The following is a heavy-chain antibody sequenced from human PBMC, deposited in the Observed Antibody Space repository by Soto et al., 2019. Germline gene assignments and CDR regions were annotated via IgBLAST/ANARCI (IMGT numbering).Heavy chain of an antibody. CDR3: AREYTYGSNFFDC. CDR2: ISHSGST. V-gene: IGHV4-59*06. Sequence: PSETLSLTCTVSGGSISSYYWSWIRQHPGKGLEWIGYISHSGSTYYNPSLKSRVIISVDTSKNQFSLSLTSVTAADTAVYYCAREYTYGSNFFDCWGQGARVTVSS. D-gene: IGHD5-18*01. J-gene: IGHJ4*02. CDR1: GGSISSYY.